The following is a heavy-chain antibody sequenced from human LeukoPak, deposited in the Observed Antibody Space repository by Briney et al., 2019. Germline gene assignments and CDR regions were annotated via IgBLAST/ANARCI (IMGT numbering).Heavy chain of an antibody. J-gene: IGHJ4*02. Sequence: GGSLRLSCAASGFTFNNYVMSWVRQAPGKGLEWVSSISGDGGSTYYADSVKGRFTISRDNSKSTLYLQMNSLRAEDTAVYYCARVRDRYFAALDYWGQGTLVTVSS. CDR3: ARVRDRYFAALDY. CDR1: GFTFNNYV. V-gene: IGHV3-23*01. CDR2: ISGDGGST. D-gene: IGHD3-9*01.